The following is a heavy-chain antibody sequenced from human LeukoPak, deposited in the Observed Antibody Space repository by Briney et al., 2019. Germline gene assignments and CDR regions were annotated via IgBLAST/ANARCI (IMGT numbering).Heavy chain of an antibody. J-gene: IGHJ6*02. Sequence: ASVKVSCKASGYTFTSYGISWVRQAPGRGLEWMGWISAYNGNTNYAQKLQGRVTMTTDTSTSTAYMELRSLRSDDTAVYYCARDCSSTSCYSWHYYYYGMDVWGQGTTVTVSS. D-gene: IGHD2-2*01. CDR3: ARDCSSTSCYSWHYYYYGMDV. CDR2: ISAYNGNT. CDR1: GYTFTSYG. V-gene: IGHV1-18*01.